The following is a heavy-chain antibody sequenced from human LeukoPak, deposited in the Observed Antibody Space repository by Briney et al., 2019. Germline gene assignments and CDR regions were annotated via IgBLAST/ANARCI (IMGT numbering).Heavy chain of an antibody. D-gene: IGHD4-17*01. Sequence: SSETLSLTCAVYAGSFSNYYWSWVRQPPGKGLEWIGEIYHSGSTNYNPSLKSRVTISVDTSKNQFSLNLSSVTAADTAMYYCARASFDYGDYQIFDYWGQGTLVTVSS. V-gene: IGHV4-34*01. CDR1: AGSFSNYY. CDR3: ARASFDYGDYQIFDY. CDR2: IYHSGST. J-gene: IGHJ4*02.